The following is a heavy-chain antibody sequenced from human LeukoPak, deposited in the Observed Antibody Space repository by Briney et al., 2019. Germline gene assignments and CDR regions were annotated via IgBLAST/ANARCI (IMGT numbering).Heavy chain of an antibody. CDR3: ARVGAVAGNPYYFDY. Sequence: ASVKVSCKASGYTFTGYYMHWVRQAPGQGLEWMGWINPNSGGTNYAQKFQGWVTMTRDTSISTAYMELSRLRSDDMAVYYCARVGAVAGNPYYFDYWGQGTLVTVSS. CDR1: GYTFTGYY. CDR2: INPNSGGT. V-gene: IGHV1-2*04. D-gene: IGHD6-19*01. J-gene: IGHJ4*02.